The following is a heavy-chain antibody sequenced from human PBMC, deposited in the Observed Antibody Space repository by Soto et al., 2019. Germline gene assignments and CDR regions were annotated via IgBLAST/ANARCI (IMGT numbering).Heavy chain of an antibody. Sequence: SQTLSLTCAISGDSVSSNTVAWNWIRQSPSRGLEWLGRTYYRSKWYDDYAESVKSRITINPDTSKNQFSLHLNSVTLEDTAVYYCARSWFGHTAHCSDSWCQGPLVTLSS. J-gene: IGHJ5*01. D-gene: IGHD3-16*01. CDR1: GDSVSSNTVA. V-gene: IGHV6-1*01. CDR3: ARSWFGHTAHCSDS. CDR2: TYYRSKWYD.